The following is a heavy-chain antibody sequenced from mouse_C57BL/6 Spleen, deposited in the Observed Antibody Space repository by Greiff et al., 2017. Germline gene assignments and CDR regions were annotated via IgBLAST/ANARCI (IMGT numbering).Heavy chain of an antibody. J-gene: IGHJ3*01. CDR2: IWSGGST. Sequence: QVQLQQSGPGLVQPSQSLPITCTVSGFSLTSYGVHWVRQSPGKGLEWLGVIWSGGSTDYNAAFISRLSISKDNSKSQVFFKMNSLQADDTAIYYCARKDYKQGFAYWGQGTLVTVSA. CDR3: ARKDYKQGFAY. D-gene: IGHD2-13*01. CDR1: GFSLTSYG. V-gene: IGHV2-2*01.